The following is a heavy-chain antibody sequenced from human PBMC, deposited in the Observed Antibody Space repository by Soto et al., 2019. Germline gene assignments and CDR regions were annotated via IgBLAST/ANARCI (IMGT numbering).Heavy chain of an antibody. CDR1: GFTFSSYG. CDR2: ISYDGSNK. D-gene: IGHD3-10*01. CDR3: AKDYYGSGSYPDHYYYYYYMDV. J-gene: IGHJ6*03. Sequence: GGSLRLSCAASGFTFSSYGMHWVRQAPGKGLEWVAVISYDGSNKYYADSVKGRFTISRDNSKNTLYLQMNSLRAEDTAVYYCAKDYYGSGSYPDHYYYYYYMDVWGKGTTVTVSS. V-gene: IGHV3-30*18.